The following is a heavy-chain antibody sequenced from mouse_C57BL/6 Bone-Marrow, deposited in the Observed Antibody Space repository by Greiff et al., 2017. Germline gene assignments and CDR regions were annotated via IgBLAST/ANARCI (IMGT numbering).Heavy chain of an antibody. CDR1: GYTFTSYW. Sequence: QVQLQQPGAELVMPGASVKLSCKASGYTFTSYWMHWVKQRPGQGLEWIGEIDPSDSYTNYNQKFKGKSTLTVDKSSSTAYMQLSSLTSEDSAVYYCAKGSYYYGLFDYWGQGTTLTVSS. D-gene: IGHD1-1*01. J-gene: IGHJ2*01. CDR2: IDPSDSYT. V-gene: IGHV1-69*01. CDR3: AKGSYYYGLFDY.